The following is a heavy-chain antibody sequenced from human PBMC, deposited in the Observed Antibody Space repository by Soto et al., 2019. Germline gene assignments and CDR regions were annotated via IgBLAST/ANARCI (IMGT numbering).Heavy chain of an antibody. D-gene: IGHD1-1*01. CDR3: ARERTGTTSMDV. J-gene: IGHJ6*02. CDR1: GYTFTSYD. Sequence: QVQLVQSGAEVKKPGASVKVSCKASGYTFTSYDINWVRQATGQGLEWMGWMNPNSGNTGYAQKFRGRVTMTRNTSISTAYMELSSLRSEDTTVYYCARERTGTTSMDVWGQGTTVTVSS. V-gene: IGHV1-8*01. CDR2: MNPNSGNT.